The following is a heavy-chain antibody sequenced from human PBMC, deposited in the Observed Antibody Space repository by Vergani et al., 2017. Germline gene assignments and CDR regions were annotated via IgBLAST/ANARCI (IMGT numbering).Heavy chain of an antibody. V-gene: IGHV3-23*01. Sequence: EVHLLESGGGLVQPGGSLRLSCAASGFTFSNSAVSWVRQAPGRGLAWVSSISGPGLSTYYADSVKGRFSISRDNSKNTLSLQMNSLTAEDTAIYYCAGPQGTSAYYYGGFAYWGQGILVTVSS. CDR2: ISGPGLST. CDR3: AGPQGTSAYYYGGFAY. CDR1: GFTFSNSA. J-gene: IGHJ4*02. D-gene: IGHD3-22*01.